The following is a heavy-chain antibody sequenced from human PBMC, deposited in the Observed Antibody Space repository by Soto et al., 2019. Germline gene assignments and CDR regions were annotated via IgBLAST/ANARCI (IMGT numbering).Heavy chain of an antibody. Sequence: EVQLVESGGGLVQPGGSLKVSCAASGFTFSDSTIHWVRQASGKGLEWVGRIRSEVYSYATVCAASVKDRFTISRDDSKNTAYLQMNSLKIEDTAEYYCSRCSGSYCMDVWGQGNTVTVSS. CDR1: GFTFSDST. D-gene: IGHD3-10*02. J-gene: IGHJ6*02. V-gene: IGHV3-73*02. CDR3: SRCSGSYCMDV. CDR2: IRSEVYSYAT.